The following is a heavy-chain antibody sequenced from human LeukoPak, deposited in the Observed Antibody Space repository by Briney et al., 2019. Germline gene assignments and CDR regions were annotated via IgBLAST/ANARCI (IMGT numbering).Heavy chain of an antibody. D-gene: IGHD1-26*01. CDR3: ARQRSGTFDY. J-gene: IGHJ4*02. CDR1: GGSISSSSYY. V-gene: IGHV4-39*01. CDR2: IYYIGTT. Sequence: KPSETLSLTCTVSGGSISSSSYYWGWIRQPPGKGLEWFGWIYYIGTTYYNPSLKRRVTMSVDTSKNHFSLRLISVTAADTAVYYCARQRSGTFDYWGQGTLVTVSS.